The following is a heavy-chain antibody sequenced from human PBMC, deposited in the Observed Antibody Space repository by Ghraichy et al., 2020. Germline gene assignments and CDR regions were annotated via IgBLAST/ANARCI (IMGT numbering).Heavy chain of an antibody. V-gene: IGHV3-48*02. Sequence: GGSLRLSCAASGFTFSSYSMNWVRQAPGKGLEWVSYISSSSSTIYYADSVKGRFTISRDNAKNSLYLQMNSLRDEDTAVYYCASGSYYDSSFDYWGRGTLVTVSS. CDR1: GFTFSSYS. CDR3: ASGSYYDSSFDY. D-gene: IGHD3-22*01. J-gene: IGHJ4*02. CDR2: ISSSSSTI.